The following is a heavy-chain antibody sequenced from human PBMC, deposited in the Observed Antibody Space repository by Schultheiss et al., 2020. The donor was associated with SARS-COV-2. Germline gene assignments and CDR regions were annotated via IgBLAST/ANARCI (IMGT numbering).Heavy chain of an antibody. CDR1: ANTFSAYY. D-gene: IGHD3-22*01. Sequence: ASVKVSCKASANTFSAYYVHWVRQAPGQGLEWMGWINPNSGGTNYAQKFQGRVTMTRDTSISTAYMELSRLRSDDTAVYYCARDFDYYDSSGAFDYWGQGTLVTVSS. CDR2: INPNSGGT. CDR3: ARDFDYYDSSGAFDY. V-gene: IGHV1-2*02. J-gene: IGHJ4*02.